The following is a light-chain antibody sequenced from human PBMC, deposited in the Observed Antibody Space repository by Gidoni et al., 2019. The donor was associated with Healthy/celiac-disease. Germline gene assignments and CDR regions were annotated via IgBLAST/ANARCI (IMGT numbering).Light chain of an antibody. CDR3: CSYAGSYWV. J-gene: IGLJ3*02. CDR1: SSYVGGYNY. CDR2: DVS. V-gene: IGLV2-11*01. Sequence: QSALTQPRSVSGSTGQSVTISCTGTSSYVGGYNYVSWYQQHPGKAPKRMFYDVSKRPSGVPDRFSGSKSGNTASLTISGLQAEDEADYYCCSYAGSYWVFGGGTKLTVL.